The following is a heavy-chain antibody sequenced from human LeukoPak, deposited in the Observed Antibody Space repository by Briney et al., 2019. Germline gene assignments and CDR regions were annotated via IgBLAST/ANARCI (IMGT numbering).Heavy chain of an antibody. CDR1: GGSISSYY. D-gene: IGHD3-10*01. J-gene: IGHJ5*02. V-gene: IGHV4-59*08. Sequence: SETLSLTCTVSGGSISSYYWTWIRQPPGKGLEWIGYIYYSGTPNYNPSLKSRVTISVDTSKNQFTLKLSSVTAADTAVYYCARQASRGSGNYYDKWFDPWGQGTLVTVSS. CDR3: ARQASRGSGNYYDKWFDP. CDR2: IYYSGTP.